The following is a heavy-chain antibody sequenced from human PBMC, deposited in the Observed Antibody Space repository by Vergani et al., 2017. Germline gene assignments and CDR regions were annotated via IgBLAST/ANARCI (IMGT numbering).Heavy chain of an antibody. CDR2: INPSGGST. J-gene: IGHJ4*02. D-gene: IGHD2/OR15-2a*01. CDR3: ARDVKYYDFDY. Sequence: QVQLVQSGAEVKKPGASVKVSCKASGYTFTSYYMHWVRPAPGQGLEWMGIINPSGGSTSYAPKFQGRVTMTRDTSTSTVYMELSSLRSEDTAVYYCARDVKYYDFDYWGQGTLVTVSS. V-gene: IGHV1-46*01. CDR1: GYTFTSYY.